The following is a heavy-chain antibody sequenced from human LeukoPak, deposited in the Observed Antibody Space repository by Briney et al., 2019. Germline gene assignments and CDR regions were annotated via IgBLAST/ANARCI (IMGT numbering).Heavy chain of an antibody. CDR1: GGSFSGYY. CDR2: INHSGST. Sequence: PSETLSLTCAVYGGSFSGYYWSWIRQPPGKGLEWIGEINHSGSTNYNPSLKSRVTISVDTSKNQFSLKLSSVTAADTAVYYCAAITGYSSSDAGRGQGTLVTVSS. J-gene: IGHJ4*02. V-gene: IGHV4-34*01. CDR3: AAITGYSSSDAG. D-gene: IGHD6-13*01.